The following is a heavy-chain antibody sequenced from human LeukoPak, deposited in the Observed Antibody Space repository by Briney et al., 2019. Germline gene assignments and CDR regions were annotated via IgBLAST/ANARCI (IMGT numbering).Heavy chain of an antibody. V-gene: IGHV3-21*01. Sequence: GGSLRLSCAASGFTFSSYSMNWVRQAPGKGLEWVSSISSSSSYIYYADSVKGRFTISRDNAKNSLYLQMSSLRAEDTAVYYCARDGGVGYSYGFDYWGQGTLVTVSS. CDR2: ISSSSSYI. CDR1: GFTFSSYS. D-gene: IGHD5-18*01. CDR3: ARDGGVGYSYGFDY. J-gene: IGHJ4*02.